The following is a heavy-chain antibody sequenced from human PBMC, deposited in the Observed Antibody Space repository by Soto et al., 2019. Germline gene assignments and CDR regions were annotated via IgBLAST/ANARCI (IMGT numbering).Heavy chain of an antibody. D-gene: IGHD4-4*01. V-gene: IGHV1-2*02. CDR1: GYTFTGYH. J-gene: IGHJ3*01. CDR3: ATPRSPNYRDASDF. Sequence: QVQLVQSGAEVKKPGASVKVSCKASGYTFTGYHLYWVRQAPGQGLEWMGWTNPNSGVTNYAQKFQGRVTMTRDTSISTAYMELSSLTSDDTALYYCATPRSPNYRDASDFWGQGTMVTVSS. CDR2: TNPNSGVT.